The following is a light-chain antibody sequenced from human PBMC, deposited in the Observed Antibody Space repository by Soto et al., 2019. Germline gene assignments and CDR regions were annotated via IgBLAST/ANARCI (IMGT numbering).Light chain of an antibody. CDR2: DVS. V-gene: IGLV2-14*01. Sequence: QSVLTQPASVSGSPGQSITISCTGTSSDVGGYNYVSWYQQHPGKAPKLMIYDVSNRPSGVSNRFSGSKSGNTASLTISGLQAEDEADYYCSSYPSSSTQVFGTGTKVTVL. CDR1: SSDVGGYNY. J-gene: IGLJ1*01. CDR3: SSYPSSSTQV.